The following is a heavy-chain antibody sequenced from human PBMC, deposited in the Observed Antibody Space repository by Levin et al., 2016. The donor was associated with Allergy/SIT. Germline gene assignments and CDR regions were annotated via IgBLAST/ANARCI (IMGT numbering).Heavy chain of an antibody. CDR2: IRYDGSNK. Sequence: WIRQPPGKGLEWVAFIRYDGSNKYYADSVKGRFTISRDNSKNTLYLQMNSLRAEDTAVYYCAKEDYGTYYYYGMDVWGQGTTVTVSS. V-gene: IGHV3-30*02. CDR3: AKEDYGTYYYYGMDV. D-gene: IGHD4-17*01. J-gene: IGHJ6*02.